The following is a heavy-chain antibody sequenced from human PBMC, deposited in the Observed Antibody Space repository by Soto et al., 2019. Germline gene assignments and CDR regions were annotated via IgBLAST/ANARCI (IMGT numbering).Heavy chain of an antibody. Sequence: QVQLVESGGGVVQPGRSLRLSCAASGFTFNSYGMHWVRQAPGKGLEWVAIIYYDGSQKYYADSVKGRFTISRDNSKNTLCLQVNSLRAEDTAGYYCARDPGIGSLVTTWFDPWGQGTLVTVSS. V-gene: IGHV3-33*01. CDR1: GFTFNSYG. J-gene: IGHJ5*02. D-gene: IGHD4-17*01. CDR2: IYYDGSQK. CDR3: ARDPGIGSLVTTWFDP.